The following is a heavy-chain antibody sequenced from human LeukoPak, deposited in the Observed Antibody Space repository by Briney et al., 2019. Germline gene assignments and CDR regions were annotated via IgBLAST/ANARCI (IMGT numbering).Heavy chain of an antibody. CDR1: GFTFSSYG. CDR2: ISYDGSNK. J-gene: IGHJ4*02. D-gene: IGHD3-22*01. Sequence: GRSLRLSCAASGFTFSSYGMHWVRQAPGKGLEWVAVISYDGSNKYYAGSVKGRFTISRDNSKNTLYLQMNSLRAEDTAVYYCAKDGGGSGYNWGQGTLVTVSS. V-gene: IGHV3-30*18. CDR3: AKDGGGSGYN.